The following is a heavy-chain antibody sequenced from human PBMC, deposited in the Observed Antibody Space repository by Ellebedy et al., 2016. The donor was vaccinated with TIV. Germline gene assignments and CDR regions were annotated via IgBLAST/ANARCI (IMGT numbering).Heavy chain of an antibody. D-gene: IGHD3-10*01. CDR2: ISYDGSNK. CDR1: GFTFSSYA. Sequence: GGSLRLSXAASGFTFSSYAMSWVRQAPGKGLEWVAVISYDGSNKYYADSVKGRFTISRDNSKNTLYLQMNSLRAEDTAVYYCAKAGRRYRFGELTAEYDYWGQGTLVTVSS. J-gene: IGHJ4*02. V-gene: IGHV3-30*18. CDR3: AKAGRRYRFGELTAEYDY.